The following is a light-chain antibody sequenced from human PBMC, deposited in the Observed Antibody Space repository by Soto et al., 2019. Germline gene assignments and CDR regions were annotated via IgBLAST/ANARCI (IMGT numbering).Light chain of an antibody. CDR2: KAS. J-gene: IGKJ1*01. CDR1: QTISSW. V-gene: IGKV1-5*03. CDR3: QQYTNTNNPWM. Sequence: DIQMTQSPSTLSGSVGDRVTITCRASQTISSWLAWYQQKPGKAPKLLIYKASTLTSGVPSRFSGSGSGTEFTLTISSLQPDDFATYYCQQYTNTNNPWMFGQGTKVDIK.